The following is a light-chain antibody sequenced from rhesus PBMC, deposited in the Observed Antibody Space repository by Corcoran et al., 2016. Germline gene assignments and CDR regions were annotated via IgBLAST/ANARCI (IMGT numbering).Light chain of an antibody. Sequence: DIQMTQSPSSLSASVGDKVTITCHASQGISSCLAWYQQKPGKAPKPLIYYASSLQSGVPSRFNGSGDGTDYTLSISSRQPEYFATYYCQQYDDLPWTFGHGTNVEIQ. J-gene: IGKJ1*01. CDR3: QQYDDLPWT. CDR1: QGISSC. CDR2: YAS. V-gene: IGKV1-19*01.